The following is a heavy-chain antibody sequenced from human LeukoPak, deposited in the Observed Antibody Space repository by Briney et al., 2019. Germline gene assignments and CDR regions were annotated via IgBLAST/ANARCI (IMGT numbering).Heavy chain of an antibody. CDR3: ARDFPLVRGVIGY. D-gene: IGHD3-10*01. V-gene: IGHV4-4*02. CDR1: GGSISSSNW. J-gene: IGHJ4*02. CDR2: IYHSGST. Sequence: SETLSLTCAVSGGSISSSNWWSWVRQPPGKGLEWIGEIYHSGSTNYNPSLKSRVTISVDKSKNQFSLKLSSVTAADTAVYYCARDFPLVRGVIGYWGQGTLVTVSS.